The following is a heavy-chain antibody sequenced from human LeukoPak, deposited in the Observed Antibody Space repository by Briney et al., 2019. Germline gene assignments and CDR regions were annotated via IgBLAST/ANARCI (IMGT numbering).Heavy chain of an antibody. CDR3: ARGVATTPYYHYYYMDV. D-gene: IGHD5-24*01. CDR1: GGSFSGYY. Sequence: PSETLSLTCAVYGGSFSGYYWSWIRQPPGKGLEWIGEINHSGSTNYNPSLKSRVTISVDTSKNQFSLKLSSVTAADTAVYYCARGVATTPYYHYYYMDVWGKGTTVTVSS. J-gene: IGHJ6*03. CDR2: INHSGST. V-gene: IGHV4-34*01.